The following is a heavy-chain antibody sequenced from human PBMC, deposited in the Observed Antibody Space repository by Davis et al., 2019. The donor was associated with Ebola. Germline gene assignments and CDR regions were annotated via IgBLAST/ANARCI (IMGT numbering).Heavy chain of an antibody. D-gene: IGHD3-10*01. J-gene: IGHJ6*02. V-gene: IGHV1-69*13. Sequence: SVKVSCKASGGTFSSYPVSWVRQAPGQGLEWMGGITPIFGTVNYAQKFQGRVTITADESTSTAYMELSSLRSDDTAVYYCARDLSYSYYYHYYGMDVWGQGTTVTVSS. CDR2: ITPIFGTV. CDR1: GGTFSSYP. CDR3: ARDLSYSYYYHYYGMDV.